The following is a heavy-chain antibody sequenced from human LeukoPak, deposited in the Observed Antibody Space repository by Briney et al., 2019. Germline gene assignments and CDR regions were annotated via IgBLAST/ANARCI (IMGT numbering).Heavy chain of an antibody. J-gene: IGHJ5*02. D-gene: IGHD7-27*01. CDR1: GGSFSGYY. Sequence: SETLSLTCAVYGGSFSGYYWAWIRQPPGKGLEWIGEINHRGSTTYNPSLNSRVTISVDTSKDQFSLKLSSVTAADTAIYYYATVALTGWTFDPWGQGTLVTVSS. CDR2: INHRGST. CDR3: ATVALTGWTFDP. V-gene: IGHV4-34*01.